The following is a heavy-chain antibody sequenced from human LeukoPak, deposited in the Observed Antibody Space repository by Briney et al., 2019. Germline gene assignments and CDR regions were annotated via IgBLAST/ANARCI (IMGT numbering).Heavy chain of an antibody. CDR2: VSYDGTKT. J-gene: IGHJ1*01. V-gene: IGHV3-30*09. CDR3: AKDGSVMVNPTYYFDH. CDR1: GFTLSGNA. Sequence: GGSLRLSCAASGFTLSGNAMAWVRQAPGKGLEWVAIVSYDGTKTFYADSVKGRFAISRDNPTNMLYLQMNSLRAEDTAVYYCAKDGSVMVNPTYYFDHWGQGVLVTVSS. D-gene: IGHD3-22*01.